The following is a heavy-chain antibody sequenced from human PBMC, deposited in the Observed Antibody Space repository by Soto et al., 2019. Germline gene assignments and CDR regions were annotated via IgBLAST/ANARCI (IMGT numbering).Heavy chain of an antibody. CDR3: ARPQKDIVVVPAAMGDYMDV. J-gene: IGHJ6*03. Sequence: GGSLRLSCAASGFTFSSYGMHWVRKAPGKGLEWVAVIWYDGSNKYYADSVKGRFTISRDNSKNTLYLQMNSLRAEDTAVYYCARPQKDIVVVPAAMGDYMDVWGKGTTVTVSS. CDR1: GFTFSSYG. CDR2: IWYDGSNK. D-gene: IGHD2-2*01. V-gene: IGHV3-33*01.